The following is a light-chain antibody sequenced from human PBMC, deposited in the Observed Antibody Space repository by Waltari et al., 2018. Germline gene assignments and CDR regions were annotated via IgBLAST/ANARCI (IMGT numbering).Light chain of an antibody. V-gene: IGKV4-1*01. Sequence: DIVMTQSPDSLAVSLGERATINCKSSQSVLYSSNSKNYLAWYQPKPGQPPKLLIYWASTRESGVPDRFSGSGSGTDFTLTITSLQAADVAVYYCQQYYSTPRAFGQGTKVEIK. CDR2: WAS. CDR1: QSVLYSSNSKNY. J-gene: IGKJ1*01. CDR3: QQYYSTPRA.